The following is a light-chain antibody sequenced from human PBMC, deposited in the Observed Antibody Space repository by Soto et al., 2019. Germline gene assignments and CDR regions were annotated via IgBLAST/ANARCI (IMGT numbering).Light chain of an antibody. CDR1: SSDVGGYNY. CDR2: DVS. CDR3: SSYTRSSTLYV. V-gene: IGLV2-14*01. J-gene: IGLJ1*01. Sequence: QSALTQPASVSGSPGQSITISCTGTSSDVGGYNYVSWYQQHPGKAPKLMIYDVSNQPSGISNRFSGSKSVNTASLTISGLQAEDEADYYCSSYTRSSTLYVFGTGTKLTVL.